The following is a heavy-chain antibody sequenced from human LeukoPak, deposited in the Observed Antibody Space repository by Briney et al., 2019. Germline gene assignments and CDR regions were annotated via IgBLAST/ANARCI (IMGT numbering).Heavy chain of an antibody. CDR3: ARILSSCSGGSCYFYYFDY. J-gene: IGHJ4*02. CDR2: IIPIFGTA. V-gene: IGHV1-69*05. CDR1: GGTFSSYA. D-gene: IGHD2-15*01. Sequence: GASVKVSCKASGGTFSSYAISWVRQAPGQGLGWMGGIIPIFGTANYAQKFQGRVTMTRDTSTSTVYMELSSLRSEDTAIYYCARILSSCSGGSCYFYYFDYWGQGTLVTVSS.